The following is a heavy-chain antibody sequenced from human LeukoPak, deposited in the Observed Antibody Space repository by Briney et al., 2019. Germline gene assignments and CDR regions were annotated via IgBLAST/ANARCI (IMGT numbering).Heavy chain of an antibody. J-gene: IGHJ6*03. Sequence: PGGSLRLSXAASGFTFSSYWMSWVRQAPGKGLEWVANIKQDGSEKYYVDSVKGRFTISRDNAKNSLYLQMNSLRAEDTAVYYCARAPGGYRYGFRGYYYYMDVWGKGTTVTVSS. D-gene: IGHD5-18*01. CDR3: ARAPGGYRYGFRGYYYYMDV. CDR2: IKQDGSEK. V-gene: IGHV3-7*01. CDR1: GFTFSSYW.